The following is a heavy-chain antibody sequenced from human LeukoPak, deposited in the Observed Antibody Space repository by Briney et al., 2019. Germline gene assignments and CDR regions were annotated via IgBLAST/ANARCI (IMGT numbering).Heavy chain of an antibody. CDR1: GFPFTSGFTFSDYY. CDR2: ISSTSAYT. CDR3: ARGGTGAFDY. D-gene: IGHD2-8*02. J-gene: IGHJ4*02. V-gene: IGHV3-11*06. Sequence: GGSLRLSYAASGFPFTSGFTFSDYYMSWIRQAPGKGLEWVSYISSTSAYTSYADSVKGRFTISRDNANNSLFLQMNGLRAEDTAIYYCARGGTGAFDYWGQGTLVTVSS.